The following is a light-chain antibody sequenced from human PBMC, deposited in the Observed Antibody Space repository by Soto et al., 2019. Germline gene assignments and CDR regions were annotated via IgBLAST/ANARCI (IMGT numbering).Light chain of an antibody. V-gene: IGKV1-17*01. J-gene: IGKJ4*01. Sequence: MTQSPSTLSASFRERVTITCRASQGVRNDLGWYQQKAGKAPKLLIYAASTLQSGVPARFSGSGSGTDFTLTITRLEPEDFAAYYCQQLNYYPLTFGGGTKVDIK. CDR3: QQLNYYPLT. CDR1: QGVRND. CDR2: AAS.